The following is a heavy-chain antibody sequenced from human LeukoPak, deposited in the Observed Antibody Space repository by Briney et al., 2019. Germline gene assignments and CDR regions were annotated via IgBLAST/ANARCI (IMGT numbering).Heavy chain of an antibody. CDR1: GFPFSTYS. D-gene: IGHD6-13*01. Sequence: GGSLRLSCAASGFPFSTYSVHWVRQAPGKGLEWVALISYDGTNKYYADSVKGRFTISRDNSNNTLYLQMNSLRAEDTAVYYCARSLLLYSSTWYALDYWGQGTLVAVSS. CDR3: ARSLLLYSSTWYALDY. V-gene: IGHV3-30-3*01. CDR2: ISYDGTNK. J-gene: IGHJ4*02.